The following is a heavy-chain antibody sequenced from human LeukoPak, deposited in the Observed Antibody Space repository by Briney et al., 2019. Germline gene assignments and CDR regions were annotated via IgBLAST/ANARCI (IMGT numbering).Heavy chain of an antibody. CDR3: ARGRGDYEGLEAFDI. CDR2: INPNSGGT. J-gene: IGHJ3*02. V-gene: IGHV1-2*02. D-gene: IGHD3-16*01. CDR1: GYTFTGYY. Sequence: ASVKVSCKASGYTFTGYYMHWVRQAPGQGLEWMGWINPNSGGTNYAQKFQGRVTMTRDTSISTAYMELSRLRSDDTAVYYCARGRGDYEGLEAFDIWGQGTMVTVSS.